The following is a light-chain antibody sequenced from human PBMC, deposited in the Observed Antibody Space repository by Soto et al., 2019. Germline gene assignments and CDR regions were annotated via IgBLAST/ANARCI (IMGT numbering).Light chain of an antibody. CDR2: EVS. CDR1: SSDVGGYNY. J-gene: IGLJ1*01. V-gene: IGLV2-14*01. Sequence: QYALTQPASVSGSPGQSVTISCTGNSSDVGGYNYVYWYQQHPGKAPKLMIYEVSNRPSGVSNRFSGSKSGNTASLTISGLQAEDEADYYCSSYTSSSIDDVFGTGTKLTVL. CDR3: SSYTSSSIDDV.